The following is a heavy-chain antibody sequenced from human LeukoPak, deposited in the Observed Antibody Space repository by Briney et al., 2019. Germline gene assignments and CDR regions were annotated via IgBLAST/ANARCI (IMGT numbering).Heavy chain of an antibody. CDR2: MSSSGIS. Sequence: PSETLSLTCTVSNGSISSDTYFWSWIRQPAGKGLEWIGRMSSSGISTYSPSLKSRVTISIDTSRNQFSMNLNSVTAADTALYYCAKAKYYDILTGPLGYWGQGTLVTVSS. CDR1: NGSISSDTYF. CDR3: AKAKYYDILTGPLGY. J-gene: IGHJ4*02. D-gene: IGHD3-9*01. V-gene: IGHV4-61*02.